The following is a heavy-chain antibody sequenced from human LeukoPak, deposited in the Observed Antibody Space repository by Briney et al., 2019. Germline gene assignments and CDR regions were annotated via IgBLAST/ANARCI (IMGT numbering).Heavy chain of an antibody. CDR1: GFTFSSYT. J-gene: IGHJ4*02. Sequence: GGSLRLSCAASGFTFSSYTMSWVRQAPGKGLEWVSTIATGDGNTYYADSVKGRFTVSRDNSKNTLFLQMNSLRAEDTAVYYCAKDGGLWVSAHWGDSWGRGTLVTVS. CDR3: AKDGGLWVSAHWGDS. D-gene: IGHD7-27*01. CDR2: IATGDGNT. V-gene: IGHV3-23*01.